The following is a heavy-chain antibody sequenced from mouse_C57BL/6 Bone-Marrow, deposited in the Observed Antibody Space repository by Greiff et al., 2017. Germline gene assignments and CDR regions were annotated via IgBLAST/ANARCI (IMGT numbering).Heavy chain of an antibody. CDR2: ISDGGSYT. CDR3: ARGVVRYYFDY. D-gene: IGHD2-2*01. V-gene: IGHV5-4*03. J-gene: IGHJ2*01. Sequence: DVKLVESGGGLVKPGGSLKLSCAASGFTFSSYAMSWVRQTPEKRLEWVATISDGGSYTYYPDNVKGRFPISRDNAKNNLYLQMSHLKSEDTAMYYCARGVVRYYFDYWGQGTTLTVSS. CDR1: GFTFSSYA.